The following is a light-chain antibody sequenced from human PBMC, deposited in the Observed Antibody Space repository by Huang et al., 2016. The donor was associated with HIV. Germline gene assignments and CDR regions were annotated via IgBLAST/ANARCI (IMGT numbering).Light chain of an antibody. Sequence: DIQMTQSPSSLSASVGDRVTITCQASQDISNYLHWYQQKPGKAPKLLIYDASNLETGVPSRVSGSGSGTDFTFTISSLQPEDIATYYCQQYDNLYTFGQGTKLEIK. CDR1: QDISNY. J-gene: IGKJ2*01. V-gene: IGKV1-33*01. CDR2: DAS. CDR3: QQYDNLYT.